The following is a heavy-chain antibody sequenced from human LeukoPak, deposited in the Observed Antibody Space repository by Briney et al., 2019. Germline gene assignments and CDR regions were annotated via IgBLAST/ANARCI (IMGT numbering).Heavy chain of an antibody. CDR1: GGSISSSSYD. Sequence: SETLSLTCTVSGGSISSSSYDWGWIRQPPGKGLEWIGSIYYSGSTYYNPSLKSRVTISVDTSKNQFSLKLSSVTAADTAVYYCARLLVVAAGPNWFDPWGQGTLVTVSS. V-gene: IGHV4-39*01. CDR2: IYYSGST. J-gene: IGHJ5*02. CDR3: ARLLVVAAGPNWFDP. D-gene: IGHD2-15*01.